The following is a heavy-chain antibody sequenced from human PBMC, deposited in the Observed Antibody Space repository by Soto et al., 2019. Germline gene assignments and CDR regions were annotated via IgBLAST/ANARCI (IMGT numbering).Heavy chain of an antibody. CDR3: ARDRVTGRNWYYYDSSAGAFDI. CDR2: INPSGGST. D-gene: IGHD3-22*01. CDR1: GYTFTSYY. J-gene: IGHJ3*02. V-gene: IGHV1-46*01. Sequence: ASVKVSCKASGYTFTSYYMHWVRQAPGQGLEWMGIINPSGGSTSYAQKFQGRVTMTRDTSTSTVYMELSSLRSEDTAVYYCARDRVTGRNWYYYDSSAGAFDIWGQGTMVTVSS.